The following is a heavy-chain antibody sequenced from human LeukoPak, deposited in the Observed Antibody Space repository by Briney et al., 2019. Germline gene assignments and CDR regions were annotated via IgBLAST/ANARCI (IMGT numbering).Heavy chain of an antibody. CDR3: ARDRGDSSGYIRYNWFDP. CDR1: GGSISSGGYY. Sequence: SETLSLTCTVSGGSISSGGYYWSWIRQHPGKGLEWIGYIYYSGSTYYNPSLKSRVTISVGTSKNQFSLKLSSVTAADTAVYYCARDRGDSSGYIRYNWFDPWGQGTLVTVSS. D-gene: IGHD3-22*01. CDR2: IYYSGST. V-gene: IGHV4-31*03. J-gene: IGHJ5*02.